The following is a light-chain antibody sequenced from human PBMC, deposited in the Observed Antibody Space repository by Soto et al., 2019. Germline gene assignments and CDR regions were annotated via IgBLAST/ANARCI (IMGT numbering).Light chain of an antibody. CDR2: DVS. Sequence: DIQMTQSPSTLSASVGDRVTITCRASQSIGDSLAWYQQKPGKAPYLLISDVSSLERGVPSRFSGSGSGTEFTLTISSMQPDDFATFYCQQFYDYPLTFGGGTKVDIK. CDR1: QSIGDS. CDR3: QQFYDYPLT. V-gene: IGKV1-5*01. J-gene: IGKJ4*01.